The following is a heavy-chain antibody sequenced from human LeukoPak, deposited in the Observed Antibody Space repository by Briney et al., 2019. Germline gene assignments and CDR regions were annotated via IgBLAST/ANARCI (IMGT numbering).Heavy chain of an antibody. CDR3: TTGIDDEGGY. CDR1: GFTYSNVW. D-gene: IGHD3-3*02. Sequence: GGSLRLSCAASGFTYSNVWMNWVRQAPGKGLEWVGRIKTNAEGGTLNYTAPVKGRFTISRDDSKNTLYLQMDSLEVEDTGMYYCTTGIDDEGGYWGQGTLVTVSS. CDR2: IKTNAEGGTL. V-gene: IGHV3-15*07. J-gene: IGHJ4*02.